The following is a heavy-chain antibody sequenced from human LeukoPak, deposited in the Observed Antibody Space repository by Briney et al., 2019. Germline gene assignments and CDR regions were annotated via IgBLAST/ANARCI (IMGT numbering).Heavy chain of an antibody. CDR1: GFTFSDYY. Sequence: NPGGSLRLSCAASGFTFSDYYMSWIRQAPGKGLEWVSYINSSGSTIYYADSVKGRFTISRDNAKNSLYLQMNSLRAEDTAVYYYSRDSLSSCGGDCYSGLGVWGQGTTVTVSS. CDR2: INSSGSTI. CDR3: SRDSLSSCGGDCYSGLGV. D-gene: IGHD2-21*02. V-gene: IGHV3-11*04. J-gene: IGHJ6*02.